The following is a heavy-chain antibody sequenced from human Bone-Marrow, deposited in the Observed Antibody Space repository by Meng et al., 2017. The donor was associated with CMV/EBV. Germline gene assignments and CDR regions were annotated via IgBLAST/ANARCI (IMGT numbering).Heavy chain of an antibody. V-gene: IGHV1-18*01. Sequence: ASVKVSCKASGYSFNDFAVNWVRQAPGQGLEWMGWISAHNGNTSYAQKFQGRVTMTTDTSTSTAYMELRSLRSDDTAVYYCARADFPITYYFDYWGQGTLVTVSS. D-gene: IGHD3-3*01. J-gene: IGHJ4*02. CDR1: GYSFNDFA. CDR3: ARADFPITYYFDY. CDR2: ISAHNGNT.